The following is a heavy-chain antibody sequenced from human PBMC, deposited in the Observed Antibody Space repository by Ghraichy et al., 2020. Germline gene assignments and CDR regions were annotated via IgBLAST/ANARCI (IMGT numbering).Heavy chain of an antibody. V-gene: IGHV4-39*01. CDR2: IHHSGST. CDR1: GGSVSSSNYY. Sequence: SETLTLTCTVSGGSVSSSNYYWGWIRQPPGKGLEWIANIHHSGSTYYNPSLKSRVTISIDTSKNQFSLNVTSVTAADTAVYYCARVIGTVEVAGTGKYYFDFLGQGTLGTVSS. D-gene: IGHD6-19*01. J-gene: IGHJ4*02. CDR3: ARVIGTVEVAGTGKYYFDF.